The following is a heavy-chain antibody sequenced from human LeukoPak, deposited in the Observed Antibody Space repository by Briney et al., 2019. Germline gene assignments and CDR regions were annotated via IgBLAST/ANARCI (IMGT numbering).Heavy chain of an antibody. V-gene: IGHV3-74*03. J-gene: IGHJ4*02. Sequence: GGSLRLSCAASGFTFSNHWMHWVRHAPGKGLVWVSRIDEGGSNAMYADSVKGRFSISRDNAKNTVNLQMNSLRAEDTGVYYCIRDEALWRLDYWGQGTLVTVSS. CDR2: IDEGGSNA. CDR3: IRDEALWRLDY. CDR1: GFTFSNHW. D-gene: IGHD2-21*01.